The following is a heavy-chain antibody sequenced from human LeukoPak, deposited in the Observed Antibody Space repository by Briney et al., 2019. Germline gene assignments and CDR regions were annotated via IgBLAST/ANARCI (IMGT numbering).Heavy chain of an antibody. V-gene: IGHV1-69*13. D-gene: IGHD3-3*01. CDR3: ARDYDFWSGRGYVPYYYMDV. CDR2: IIPIFGTA. Sequence: ASVKVSCKASGGTFSSYAISWVRQAPGQGLEWMGGIIPIFGTANYAQKFQGRVTITADESTSTACMELSSLRSEDTAVYYCARDYDFWSGRGYVPYYYMDVWGKGTTVTVSS. CDR1: GGTFSSYA. J-gene: IGHJ6*03.